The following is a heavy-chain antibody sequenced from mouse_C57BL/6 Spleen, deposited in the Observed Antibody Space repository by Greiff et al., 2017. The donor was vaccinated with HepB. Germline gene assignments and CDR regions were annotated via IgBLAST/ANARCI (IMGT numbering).Heavy chain of an antibody. Sequence: EVKLVESGGDLVKPGGSLKLSCAASGFTFSSYGMSWVRQTPDKRLEWVATISSGGSYNYYPDSVKGLFTIYRDNAKNTLYLKMSSLKSEDTAMYDCSRQTAQGAWFAYWGQGTLVTVSA. CDR3: SRQTAQGAWFAY. CDR2: ISSGGSYN. CDR1: GFTFSSYG. D-gene: IGHD3-2*02. V-gene: IGHV5-6*01. J-gene: IGHJ3*01.